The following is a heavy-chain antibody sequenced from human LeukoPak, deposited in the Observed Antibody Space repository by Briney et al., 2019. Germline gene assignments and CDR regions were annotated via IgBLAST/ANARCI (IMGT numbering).Heavy chain of an antibody. CDR3: ARAHDSSGYYFYY. CDR2: INPNSGGT. V-gene: IGHV1-2*02. D-gene: IGHD3-22*01. J-gene: IGHJ4*02. Sequence: ASVKVSCKASGYTFTGYYMHWVRQAPGQGLEWMGWINPNSGGTNYAQKFQGRVTMTRDTSISTAYMELSRLRSDDTAVYYCARAHDSSGYYFYYWGQGTLVTVSS. CDR1: GYTFTGYY.